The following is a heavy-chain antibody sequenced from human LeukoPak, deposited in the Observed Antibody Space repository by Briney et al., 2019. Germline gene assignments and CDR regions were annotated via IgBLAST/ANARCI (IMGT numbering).Heavy chain of an antibody. CDR1: GFTFNDYY. J-gene: IGHJ5*02. CDR2: INIGGTNT. CDR3: ATDGAGFDT. V-gene: IGHV3-11*01. Sequence: GGSLRLSCAASGFTFNDYYMSWIRQAAGKGLEWLSYINIGGTNTHYADSVKGRFTISRDNAKKSLYLEMNNLRAEDTAVYYCATDGAGFDTWGQGVLVTVSS.